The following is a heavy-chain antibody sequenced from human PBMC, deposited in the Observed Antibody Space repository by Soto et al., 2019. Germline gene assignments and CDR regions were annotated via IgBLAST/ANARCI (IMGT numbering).Heavy chain of an antibody. CDR3: ARVDVRLEWLWSAFDI. D-gene: IGHD3-3*01. J-gene: IGHJ3*02. V-gene: IGHV4-4*02. Sequence: SETLSLTCAVSGGSISSSNWWSWVRQPPGKGLEWIGEIYHSGSTNYNPSLNSRVTISVDKSKNQFSLKLSSVTAADTAVYYCARVDVRLEWLWSAFDIWGQGTMVTVS. CDR1: GGSISSSNW. CDR2: IYHSGST.